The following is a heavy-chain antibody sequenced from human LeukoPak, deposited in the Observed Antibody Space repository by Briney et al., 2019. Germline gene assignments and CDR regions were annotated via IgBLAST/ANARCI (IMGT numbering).Heavy chain of an antibody. V-gene: IGHV3-23*01. J-gene: IGHJ4*02. CDR1: GFTFSSYA. Sequence: GGSLRLSCAASGFTFSSYAMSWVRQAPGKGLEWVSAISGSGGSTYYADSVKGRFTISRDNSKNTLYLQMNSLRAEDTAVYYCAKPYSSGWYGVGYFDYWGQGTLVTVSS. CDR3: AKPYSSGWYGVGYFDY. D-gene: IGHD6-19*01. CDR2: ISGSGGST.